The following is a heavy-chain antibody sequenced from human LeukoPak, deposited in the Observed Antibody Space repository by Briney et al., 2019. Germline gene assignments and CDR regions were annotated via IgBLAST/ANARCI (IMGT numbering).Heavy chain of an antibody. V-gene: IGHV1-8*03. J-gene: IGHJ4*02. D-gene: IGHD6-13*01. CDR2: MNPNSGNT. CDR1: GYTFTSYG. Sequence: GASVKVSRKASGYTFTSYGISWVRQATGQGLEWMGWMNPNSGNTGYAQKFQGRVTITRNTSISTAYMELSSLRSEDTAVYYCARGRYSSSWNDYWGQGTLVTVSS. CDR3: ARGRYSSSWNDY.